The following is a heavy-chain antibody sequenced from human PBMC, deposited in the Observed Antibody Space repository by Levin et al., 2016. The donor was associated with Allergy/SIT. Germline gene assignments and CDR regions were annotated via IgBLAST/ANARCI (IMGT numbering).Heavy chain of an antibody. Sequence: GESLKISCAASGFTFSSYSMNWVRQAPGKGLEWVSSISSSSYIYYADSVKGRFTISRDNAKNSLYLQMNSLRAEDTAVYYCARAGPAAIWASPYYYYYYYMDVWGKGTTVTVSS. CDR2: ISSSSYI. CDR3: ARAGPAAIWASPYYYYYYYMDV. CDR1: GFTFSSYS. V-gene: IGHV3-21*01. J-gene: IGHJ6*03. D-gene: IGHD2-2*01.